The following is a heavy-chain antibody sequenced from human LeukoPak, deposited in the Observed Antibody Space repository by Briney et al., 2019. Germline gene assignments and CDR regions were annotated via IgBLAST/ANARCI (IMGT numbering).Heavy chain of an antibody. CDR2: ISAYNGNT. J-gene: IGHJ3*02. D-gene: IGHD3-9*01. Sequence: GASVKVSCKASGYTVTSYGISWVRQAPGQGLEWMGWISAYNGNTNYAQKLQGRVTMTTDTSTSTAYMELRSLRSDDTAVYYCARDLLSDYDFLTDAFDIWGQGTMVTVSS. V-gene: IGHV1-18*01. CDR1: GYTVTSYG. CDR3: ARDLLSDYDFLTDAFDI.